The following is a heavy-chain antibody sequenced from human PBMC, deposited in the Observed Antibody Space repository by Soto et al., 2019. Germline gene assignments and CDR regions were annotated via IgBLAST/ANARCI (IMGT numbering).Heavy chain of an antibody. CDR3: ARDTHASAFDV. V-gene: IGHV4-34*02. J-gene: IGHJ3*01. CDR2: ITQSGST. Sequence: VQLQQWGAGLLKPSETLSLTFAVFGSSLTGYDWSWVRQPPGKGLEWIGEITQSGSTNYDPSLKSRVTISIDMSKNQFSQRLSSVIPADTAKYYCARDTHASAFDVWGRGTMVTVSS. CDR1: GSSLTGYD. D-gene: IGHD5-18*01.